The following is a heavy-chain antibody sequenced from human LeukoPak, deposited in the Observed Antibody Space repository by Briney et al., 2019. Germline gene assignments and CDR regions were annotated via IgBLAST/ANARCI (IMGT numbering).Heavy chain of an antibody. J-gene: IGHJ4*02. CDR2: VYYGGST. CDR3: ATSVVSKTYYLDY. CDR1: GGSISSSSYY. D-gene: IGHD2-15*01. Sequence: SETLSLTCTVSGGSISSSSYYWGWIRQPPGKGLEWIGSVYYGGSTYYNPSLKSPVTISVDTSKNHFSLQLNSATAADTAVYYCATSVVSKTYYLDYWGQGTLVTVSS. V-gene: IGHV4-39*02.